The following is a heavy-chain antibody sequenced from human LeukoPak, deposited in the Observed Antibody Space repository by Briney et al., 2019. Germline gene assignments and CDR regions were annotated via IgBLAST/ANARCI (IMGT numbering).Heavy chain of an antibody. V-gene: IGHV3-7*01. CDR1: GLTFSNFW. CDR2: IKQDGSQK. J-gene: IGHJ4*02. Sequence: GGSLRLSCAASGLTFSNFWMTWVRQAPGKGLEWVAIIKQDGSQKYYVDSVKGRFTISRDNAKNSLYLQMNSLRAEDTAVYYCARFEDDGDYFDYWGQGTLVTVSS. CDR3: ARFEDDGDYFDY. D-gene: IGHD2-15*01.